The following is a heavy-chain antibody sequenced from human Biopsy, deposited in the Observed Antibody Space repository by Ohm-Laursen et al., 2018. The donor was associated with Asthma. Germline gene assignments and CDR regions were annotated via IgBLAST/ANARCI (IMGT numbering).Heavy chain of an antibody. CDR2: INAGNAKT. Sequence: SVKVSPKVSGYTFTNYAIHWVRQAPGQRLEWMGWINAGNAKTKHTQNFQGRVTISRDSSASTAYMDLSSLRSEDTAVYYCSRTYCDFLSGQVNDAFAMWGQGTMVTVAS. J-gene: IGHJ3*02. V-gene: IGHV1-3*01. CDR1: GYTFTNYA. D-gene: IGHD3-9*01. CDR3: SRTYCDFLSGQVNDAFAM.